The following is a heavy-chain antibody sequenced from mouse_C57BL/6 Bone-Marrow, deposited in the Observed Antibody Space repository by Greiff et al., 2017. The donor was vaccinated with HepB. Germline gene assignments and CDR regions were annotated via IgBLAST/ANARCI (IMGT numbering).Heavy chain of an antibody. CDR3: ARTVVAPYVDY. Sequence: QVQLQQSGAELVRPGASVKLSCKASGYTFTDYYINWVKQRPGQGLEWIARIYPGSGNTYYNEKFKGKATLTAEKSSSTAYMQLSSLTSEDSAVYFCARTVVAPYVDYWGQGTTLTVSS. CDR1: GYTFTDYY. CDR2: IYPGSGNT. V-gene: IGHV1-76*01. J-gene: IGHJ2*01. D-gene: IGHD1-1*01.